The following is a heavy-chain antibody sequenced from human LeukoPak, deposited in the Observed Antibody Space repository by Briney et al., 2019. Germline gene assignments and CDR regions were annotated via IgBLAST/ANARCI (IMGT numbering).Heavy chain of an antibody. D-gene: IGHD5-18*01. J-gene: IGHJ4*02. Sequence: ASVKVSCKASGYTFTNFAIHCVRQAPGQRLEWMGWISAGSGNTKYSQKLQGRVTITRDTSASTAYMELSSLRSEDTAVYYCARDYGYSLLFYWGQGTLVTVSS. CDR3: ARDYGYSLLFY. CDR2: ISAGSGNT. CDR1: GYTFTNFA. V-gene: IGHV1-3*01.